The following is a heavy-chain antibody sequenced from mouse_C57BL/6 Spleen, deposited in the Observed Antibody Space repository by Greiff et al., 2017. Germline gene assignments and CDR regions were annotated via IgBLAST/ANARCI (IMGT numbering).Heavy chain of an antibody. D-gene: IGHD2-3*01. CDR2: INPNYGTT. V-gene: IGHV1-39*01. CDR3: ARSRGWAHFDY. Sequence: VHVKQSGPELVKPGASVKISCKASGYSFTDYNMNWVKQSNGKSLVWIGVINPNYGTTSYNQKFKGKATLTVDQSSSTAYMQLNSLTSEDSAVYYCARSRGWAHFDYWGQGTTLTVSS. CDR1: GYSFTDYN. J-gene: IGHJ2*01.